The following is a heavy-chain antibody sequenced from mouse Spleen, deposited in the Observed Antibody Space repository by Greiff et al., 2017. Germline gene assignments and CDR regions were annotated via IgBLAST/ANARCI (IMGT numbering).Heavy chain of an antibody. V-gene: IGHV5-12-2*01. J-gene: IGHJ4*01. CDR3: ARFSYAMDY. CDR1: GFTFSSYT. CDR2: ISNGGGST. Sequence: DVKLQESGGGLVQPGGSLKLSCAASGFTFSSYTMSWVRQTPEKRLEWVAYISNGGGSTYYPDTVKGRFTISRDNAKNTLYLQMSSLKSEDTAMYYCARFSYAMDYWGQGTSVTVSS.